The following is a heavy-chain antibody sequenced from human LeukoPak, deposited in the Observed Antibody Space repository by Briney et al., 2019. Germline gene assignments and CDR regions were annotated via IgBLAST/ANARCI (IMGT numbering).Heavy chain of an antibody. D-gene: IGHD4-23*01. J-gene: IGHJ2*01. CDR3: ARQGPGGNGYFDL. V-gene: IGHV3-30*02. CDR1: GFTFSSYG. Sequence: PGGSLRLSCAASGFTFSSYGMHWVRQAPGKGLEWVAFIRYDGSNKYYADSVKGRFTISRDNSKNTLYLQMNSLRAEDTAVYYCARQGPGGNGYFDLWGRGTLVTVSS. CDR2: IRYDGSNK.